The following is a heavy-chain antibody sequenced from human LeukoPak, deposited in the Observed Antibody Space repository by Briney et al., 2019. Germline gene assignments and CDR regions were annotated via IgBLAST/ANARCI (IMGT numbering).Heavy chain of an antibody. CDR3: ARGNYDSSGYPLSLDY. CDR2: ISWNSGSI. J-gene: IGHJ4*02. D-gene: IGHD3-22*01. Sequence: GGSLRLSCAASGFTFDDYAVHWVRHAPGKGLEWVSGISWNSGSIGYADSVKGRFTISRDNAKNSLYLQMNSLRAEDMALYYCARGNYDSSGYPLSLDYWGQGTLVTVSS. CDR1: GFTFDDYA. V-gene: IGHV3-9*03.